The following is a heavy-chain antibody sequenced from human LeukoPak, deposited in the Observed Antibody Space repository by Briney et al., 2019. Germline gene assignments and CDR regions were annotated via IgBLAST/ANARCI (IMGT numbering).Heavy chain of an antibody. CDR1: GFTFSSYA. D-gene: IGHD2-2*02. CDR3: ARDVAHCTSTSCYTGYYYGMDV. CDR2: ISGSGDRT. J-gene: IGHJ6*02. V-gene: IGHV3-23*01. Sequence: PGGSLRLSCGAFGFTFSSYAMSWVRQAPGKGLEWVSAISGSGDRTYYADSVKGRFTISRDNAKNSLYLQMNSLRAEDTAVYYCARDVAHCTSTSCYTGYYYGMDVWGQGTTVTVSS.